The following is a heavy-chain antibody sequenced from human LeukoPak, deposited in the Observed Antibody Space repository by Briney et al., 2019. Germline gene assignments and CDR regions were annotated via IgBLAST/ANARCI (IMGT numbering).Heavy chain of an antibody. CDR3: ARGGYSSGWSVSDY. V-gene: IGHV1-2*04. Sequence: ASVKVSCKASGYTFTGYYMHWVRQAPGQGLEWMGWINPNSGGTNYAQKFQGWVAMTRDTSISTAYMELSRLRSDDTAVYYCARGGYSSGWSVSDYWGQGTLVTVSS. J-gene: IGHJ4*02. CDR1: GYTFTGYY. CDR2: INPNSGGT. D-gene: IGHD6-19*01.